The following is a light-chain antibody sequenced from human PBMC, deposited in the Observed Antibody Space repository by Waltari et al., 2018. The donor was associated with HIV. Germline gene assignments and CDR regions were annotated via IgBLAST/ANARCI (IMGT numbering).Light chain of an antibody. Sequence: DVQMTQSPSAVSASVGDTVIITCRASQTIDHFLAWYQQKPGQAPNLLIHGASDLESGVPSRFRGSRSGTEFTLAITDLRPDDFGTYYCQQYKSFSTFGQGT. V-gene: IGKV1-5*03. CDR1: QTIDHF. CDR3: QQYKSFST. J-gene: IGKJ5*01. CDR2: GAS.